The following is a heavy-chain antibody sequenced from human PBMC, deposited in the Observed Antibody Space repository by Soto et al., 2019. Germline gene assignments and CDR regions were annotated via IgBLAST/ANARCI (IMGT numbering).Heavy chain of an antibody. CDR1: GGSISSSSYY. D-gene: IGHD2-2*02. CDR2: IYYSGST. CDR3: RVGCSSTSCHTNYYYGMDV. Sequence: SETLSLTCTVSGGSISSSSYYWGWIRQPPGKGLEWIGSIYYSGSTYYNPSLKSRVTISVDTSKNQFSLKLSSVTAADTAVYYCRVGCSSTSCHTNYYYGMDVWGQGTTVTVFS. J-gene: IGHJ6*02. V-gene: IGHV4-39*01.